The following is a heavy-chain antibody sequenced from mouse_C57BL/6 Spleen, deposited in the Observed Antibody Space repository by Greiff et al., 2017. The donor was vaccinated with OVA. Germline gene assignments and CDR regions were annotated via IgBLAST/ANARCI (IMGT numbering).Heavy chain of an antibody. CDR1: GYTFTSYW. Sequence: VQLQQPGAELVKPGASVKMSCKASGYTFTSYWITWVKQRPGQGLEWIGDIYPGSGSTNYNEKFKSKATLTVDTSSSTAYMQLSSLTSEDSAVYYCARSGDDYYGSSYDYWGQGTTLTVSS. D-gene: IGHD1-1*01. CDR2: IYPGSGST. CDR3: ARSGDDYYGSSYDY. J-gene: IGHJ2*01. V-gene: IGHV1-55*01.